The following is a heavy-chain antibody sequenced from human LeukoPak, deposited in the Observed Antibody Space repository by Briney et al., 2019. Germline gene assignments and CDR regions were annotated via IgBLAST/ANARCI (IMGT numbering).Heavy chain of an antibody. CDR1: GYTFTDYY. V-gene: IGHV1-2*02. Sequence: ASVKVSXKASGYTFTDYYIHWMRRAPGQGLEWMGWIDPRSGGTRCTQKFQGRVTMTRDTSISTVYLDLSGMTFDDTALYYCATDNYGTLDYWGQGTLVTVSS. CDR2: IDPRSGGT. J-gene: IGHJ4*02. D-gene: IGHD3-16*01. CDR3: ATDNYGTLDY.